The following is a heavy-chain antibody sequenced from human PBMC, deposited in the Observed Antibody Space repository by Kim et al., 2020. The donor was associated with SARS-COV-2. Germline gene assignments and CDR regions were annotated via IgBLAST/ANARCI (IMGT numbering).Heavy chain of an antibody. CDR2: IGEDGSEK. J-gene: IGHJ4*02. V-gene: IGHV3-7*01. Sequence: GGSLRLSCAASGFTFSNYWMTWVRQAPGKGLEWVANIGEDGSEKYCVDSVKGRFIISRDNAKNSLSLQMNSLRAEDTAVYYCGRGGSYPDYWGQGTLVTVSS. D-gene: IGHD1-26*01. CDR1: GFTFSNYW. CDR3: GRGGSYPDY.